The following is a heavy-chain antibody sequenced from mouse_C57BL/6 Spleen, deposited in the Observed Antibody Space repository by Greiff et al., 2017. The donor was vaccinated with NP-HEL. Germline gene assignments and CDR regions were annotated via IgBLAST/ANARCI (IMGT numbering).Heavy chain of an antibody. Sequence: QVQLQQSGAELVRPGTSVKVSCKASGYAFTNYLIEWVKQRPGQGLEWIGVINPGSGGTNYNEKFKGKATLTADKSSSTAYMQLSSLTSEDSAVYFCARSAYGSSYAAYWGQGTLVTVSA. D-gene: IGHD1-1*01. V-gene: IGHV1-54*01. J-gene: IGHJ3*01. CDR3: ARSAYGSSYAAY. CDR2: INPGSGGT. CDR1: GYAFTNYL.